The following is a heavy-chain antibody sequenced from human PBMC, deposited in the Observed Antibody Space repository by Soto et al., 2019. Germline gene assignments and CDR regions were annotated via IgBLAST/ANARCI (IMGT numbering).Heavy chain of an antibody. J-gene: IGHJ3*02. Sequence: EVQLVESGGGLDKPGGSLRLSCAASGFTFSSYSMNWVRQAPGKGLEWVSSISSSSSYIYYADSVKGRFTISRDNAKNSLYLQMNSLRTEDTAVYHCASLVVVAAPHDAFDIWGQGTMVTVSS. V-gene: IGHV3-21*01. D-gene: IGHD2-15*01. CDR1: GFTFSSYS. CDR3: ASLVVVAAPHDAFDI. CDR2: ISSSSSYI.